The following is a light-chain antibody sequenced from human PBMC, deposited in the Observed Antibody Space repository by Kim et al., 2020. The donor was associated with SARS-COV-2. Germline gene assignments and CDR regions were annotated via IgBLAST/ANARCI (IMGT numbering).Light chain of an antibody. Sequence: SRGERATPSCRASQRVSSNVACYQQKTGQHPRLLMYGTAIRATGILARFSGSWSGTQYTPTISSVQSEDFAIYYCQQYNDWPSLTFGGGTKVDIK. CDR1: QRVSSN. V-gene: IGKV3-15*01. CDR3: QQYNDWPSLT. J-gene: IGKJ4*01. CDR2: GTA.